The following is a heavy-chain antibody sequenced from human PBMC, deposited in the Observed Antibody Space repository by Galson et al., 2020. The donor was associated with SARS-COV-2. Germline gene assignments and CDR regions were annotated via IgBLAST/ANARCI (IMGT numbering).Heavy chain of an antibody. D-gene: IGHD3-22*01. CDR1: GFTFDDYT. V-gene: IGHV3-43*01. J-gene: IGHJ4*02. CDR2: ISWDGGGT. CDR3: AKGGSRYYDRNDRYGALVDY. Sequence: GGSLRLSCAASGFTFDDYTMHWVRQVPGKGLEWVSLISWDGGGTYFADSVKGRFTISRDNSKNSLYLLMNSLKTEDTALYYCAKGGSRYYDRNDRYGALVDYWGQGTLVTVSS.